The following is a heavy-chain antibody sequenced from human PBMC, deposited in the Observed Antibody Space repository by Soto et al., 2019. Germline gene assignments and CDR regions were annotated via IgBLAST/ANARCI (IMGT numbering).Heavy chain of an antibody. J-gene: IGHJ6*02. D-gene: IGHD6-19*01. Sequence: QVQLVQSGSEVKKPGASVKVSCKASGYTFTIYAMHWVRQAPGQRLEWMGWINAGNGNTKYSQKFQGRVTITRDTSASTAYMELSSLRSEDTAVYYCARVRWLEYYYYGMDVWGQGTTVTVSS. CDR2: INAGNGNT. CDR1: GYTFTIYA. V-gene: IGHV1-3*01. CDR3: ARVRWLEYYYYGMDV.